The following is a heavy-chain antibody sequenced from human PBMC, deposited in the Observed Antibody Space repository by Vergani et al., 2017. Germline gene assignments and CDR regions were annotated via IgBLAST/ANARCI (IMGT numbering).Heavy chain of an antibody. J-gene: IGHJ4*02. CDR1: GGTFGSHT. V-gene: IGHV1-18*01. D-gene: IGHD6-19*01. CDR2: ISAYNGDT. CDR3: ARARAGRQWLAASGFDS. Sequence: QVQLEQSGAEVKKPGSSVTVSCRASGGTFGSHTISWVRQAPGQGLEWMGWISAYNGDTNYAQKLHGRVTMTTDASTSTAYMELRSLRSDDTAVYYCARARAGRQWLAASGFDSWGQGTLVTVSS.